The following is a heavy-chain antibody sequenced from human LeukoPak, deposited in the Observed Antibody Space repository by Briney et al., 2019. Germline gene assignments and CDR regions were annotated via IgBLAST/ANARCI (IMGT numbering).Heavy chain of an antibody. CDR3: TRAVGDY. Sequence: GGSLRLSCAASGFTFSSYAMSWVRQAPGMGLEWVSAISGSGGSTYYADSVKGRFTISRDNSRNTLYLQMNNLRADDTAVYYCTRAVGDYWGQGTLVTVSS. CDR1: GFTFSSYA. CDR2: ISGSGGST. D-gene: IGHD1-26*01. J-gene: IGHJ4*02. V-gene: IGHV3-23*01.